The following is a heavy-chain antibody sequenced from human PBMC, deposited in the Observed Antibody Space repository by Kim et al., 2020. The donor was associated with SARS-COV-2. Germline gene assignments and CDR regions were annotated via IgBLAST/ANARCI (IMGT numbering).Heavy chain of an antibody. V-gene: IGHV3-21*01. D-gene: IGHD3-22*01. CDR3: ARALPFTYYYDSSGYYFGY. Sequence: GGSLRLSCAASGFTFSSYSMNWVRQAPGKGLEWVSSISSSSSYIYYADSVKGRFTISRDNAKNSLYLQMNSLRAEDTAVYYCARALPFTYYYDSSGYYFGYWGQETLVNVSS. CDR2: ISSSSSYI. CDR1: GFTFSSYS. J-gene: IGHJ4*02.